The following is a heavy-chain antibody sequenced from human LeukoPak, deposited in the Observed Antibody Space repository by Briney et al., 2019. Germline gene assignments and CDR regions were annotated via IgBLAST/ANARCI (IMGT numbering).Heavy chain of an antibody. J-gene: IGHJ4*02. CDR2: IYYSGST. CDR1: GGSISSGGYP. V-gene: IGHV4-61*08. CDR3: ARGYSGSYGRFDY. Sequence: SETLSLTCAVSGGSISSGGYPWSWIRQPPGKGLEWIGYIYYSGSTSYNPSLKSRVTISVDTSKNQFSLKLSSVTAADTAVYYCARGYSGSYGRFDYWGQGTLVTVSS. D-gene: IGHD1-26*01.